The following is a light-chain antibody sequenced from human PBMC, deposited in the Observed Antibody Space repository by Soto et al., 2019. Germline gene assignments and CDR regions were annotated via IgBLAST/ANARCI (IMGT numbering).Light chain of an antibody. V-gene: IGLV2-8*01. J-gene: IGLJ1*01. CDR1: SRDVGAYNY. Sequence: QSAVTQPPSASWAPVQSVTISCTGTSRDVGAYNYVSWDQQHLGKAPKLVIFEVNKRPSALPDRFSGSKAGNTASLTVSGIKMEDEDDYYFNAYAVSTTFVFGSGPKV. CDR2: EVN. CDR3: NAYAVSTTFV.